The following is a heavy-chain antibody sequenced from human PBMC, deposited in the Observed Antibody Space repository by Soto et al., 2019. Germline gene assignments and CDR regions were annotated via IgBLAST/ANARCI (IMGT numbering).Heavy chain of an antibody. D-gene: IGHD3-10*01. Sequence: SETLSLTCAVYGGSFSGYYWSWIRQPPGKGLEWIGEINHSGSTNYNPSLKSRVTISVDTSKNQFSLKLSSVTAADTAVYYCARRAIVRGVSYWGQGTLVTVSS. CDR3: ARRAIVRGVSY. CDR2: INHSGST. J-gene: IGHJ4*02. V-gene: IGHV4-34*01. CDR1: GGSFSGYY.